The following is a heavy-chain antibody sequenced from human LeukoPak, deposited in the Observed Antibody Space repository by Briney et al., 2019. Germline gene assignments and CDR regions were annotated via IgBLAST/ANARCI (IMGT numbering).Heavy chain of an antibody. Sequence: SVKVSCKSCGRIFSSYAIRGVRQPPARAREWMGGIIPICCTENYAQKLQGRVTSTADESTSTAYMELSSLRSEDTAVYYCASPGVVVADVTYYYYYGMDVWGKGTTVTVSS. CDR2: IIPICCTE. CDR3: ASPGVVVADVTYYYYYGMDV. V-gene: IGHV1-69*13. J-gene: IGHJ6*04. D-gene: IGHD2-15*01. CDR1: GRIFSSYA.